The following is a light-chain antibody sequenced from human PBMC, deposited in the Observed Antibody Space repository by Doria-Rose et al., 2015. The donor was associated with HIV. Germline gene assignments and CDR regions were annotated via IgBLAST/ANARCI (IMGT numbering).Light chain of an antibody. CDR2: WAS. V-gene: IGKV4-1*01. J-gene: IGKJ3*01. Sequence: EIVMTQSSESLGMSLGERATLNCKSNQSLLYTSKNYLAWYQQKPGQPPKLLTYWASTRQSGAPARFSGSGSGTDFTLTISSLEAEDVAVYYCQQYYDTPSFGPGTTVDIK. CDR3: QQYYDTPS. CDR1: QSLLYTSKNY.